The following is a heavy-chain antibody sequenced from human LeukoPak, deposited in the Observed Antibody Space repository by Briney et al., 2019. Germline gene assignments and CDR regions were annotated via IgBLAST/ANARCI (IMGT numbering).Heavy chain of an antibody. D-gene: IGHD5-18*01. Sequence: KPSETLSLTCTVSGGSISNSSYYWGWIRQPPGKGLEWIGSIYYSGSTYYNPSLKSRVTISVDTSKNQFSLKLSSVTAADTAVYYCAGLLQLWLLSTEYYFDYWGQGTLVTVSS. CDR1: GGSISNSSYY. J-gene: IGHJ4*02. CDR2: IYYSGST. V-gene: IGHV4-39*01. CDR3: AGLLQLWLLSTEYYFDY.